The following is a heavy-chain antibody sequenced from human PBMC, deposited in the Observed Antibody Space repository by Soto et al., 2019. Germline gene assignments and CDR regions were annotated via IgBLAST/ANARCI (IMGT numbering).Heavy chain of an antibody. Sequence: PSETLSLTRAVYGASLSDNFCNWLRQPPGKGREWIGEINHGGNTNYNTSLRSRVTTSMDTSKTQLSLNLRSVSAADTAVYYCASCRGEFDAWGQGTPVTVSS. D-gene: IGHD2-21*01. J-gene: IGHJ5*02. CDR2: INHGGNT. CDR1: GASLSDNF. V-gene: IGHV4-34*01. CDR3: ASCRGEFDA.